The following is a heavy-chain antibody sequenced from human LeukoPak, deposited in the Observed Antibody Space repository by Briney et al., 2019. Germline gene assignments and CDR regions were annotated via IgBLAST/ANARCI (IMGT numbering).Heavy chain of an antibody. Sequence: PSETLSLTCAVYGGSFSGYYWSWIRQPPGKGLEWIGEINHSGSTNYNPSLKSRVTISVDTSKNQFSLKLSSVTAADTAVYYCAREYEAAAIGGWFDPWGQGTLVTVSS. V-gene: IGHV4-34*01. CDR2: INHSGST. D-gene: IGHD2-2*02. CDR1: GGSFSGYY. CDR3: AREYEAAAIGGWFDP. J-gene: IGHJ5*02.